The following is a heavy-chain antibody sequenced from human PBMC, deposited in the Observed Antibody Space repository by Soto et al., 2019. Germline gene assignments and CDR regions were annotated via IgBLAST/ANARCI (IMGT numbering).Heavy chain of an antibody. J-gene: IGHJ3*02. Sequence: SETLSLTCTVSGGSVSSGSYYWSWIRQPPGKGLEWIGYIYYSGSTYYNPSLKSRVTISVDTSKNQFSLKLSSVTAADTAVYYCARQVYYGSGSYWGDAFDIWGQGTMVTVSS. CDR1: GGSVSSGSYY. CDR3: ARQVYYGSGSYWGDAFDI. CDR2: IYYSGST. V-gene: IGHV4-39*01. D-gene: IGHD3-10*01.